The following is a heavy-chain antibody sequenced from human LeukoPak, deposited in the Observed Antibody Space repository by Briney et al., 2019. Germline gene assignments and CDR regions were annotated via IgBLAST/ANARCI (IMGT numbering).Heavy chain of an antibody. D-gene: IGHD3-22*01. J-gene: IGHJ3*02. CDR2: INPNSGGT. Sequence: GSVKVSCRASGYTFTSYYMHWVRQAPGQGLEGMRWINPNSGGTNYAQKFQGRVTMTRDTSISTAYMELSRLRSDDTAVYYCARDHNYDSSGYEDAFDIWGQGTMVTVSS. CDR3: ARDHNYDSSGYEDAFDI. V-gene: IGHV1-2*02. CDR1: GYTFTSYY.